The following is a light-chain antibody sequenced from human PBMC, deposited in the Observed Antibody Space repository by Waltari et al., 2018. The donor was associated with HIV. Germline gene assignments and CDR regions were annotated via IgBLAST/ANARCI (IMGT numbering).Light chain of an antibody. CDR2: RNN. CDR3: AAWDDSLNGPGVV. J-gene: IGLJ2*01. Sequence: QSVLTQPPSASGTPGPRVTISCSGSSSNIGSNTVNWYQQLPGTAPKLLIYRNNQRPSGVPDRFSGSKSGTSASLAISGRQSEEEADYYCAAWDDSLNGPGVVFGGGTKLTVL. V-gene: IGLV1-44*01. CDR1: SSNIGSNT.